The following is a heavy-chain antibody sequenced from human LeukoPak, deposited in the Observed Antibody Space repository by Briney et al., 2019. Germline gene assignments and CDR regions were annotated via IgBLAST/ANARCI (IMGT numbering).Heavy chain of an antibody. V-gene: IGHV4-59*01. D-gene: IGHD5-12*01. CDR3: ARDVAYYFDY. J-gene: IGHJ4*02. CDR1: GGSISSYY. Sequence: SETLPLTCTVSGGSISSYYWSWIRQPPGKGLEWIGYIYYSGSTNYNPSLKSRVTISVDTSKNQFSLKLSSVTAADTAVYYCARDVAYYFDYWGQGTLVTVSS. CDR2: IYYSGST.